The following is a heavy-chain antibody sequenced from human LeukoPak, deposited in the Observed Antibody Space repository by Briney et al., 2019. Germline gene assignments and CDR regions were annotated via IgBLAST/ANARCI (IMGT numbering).Heavy chain of an antibody. CDR3: ARDAAAIGTYWYFDL. D-gene: IGHD6-13*01. J-gene: IGHJ2*01. V-gene: IGHV3-48*02. CDR2: ISNGDSTI. Sequence: GGSLRLSCAASGFSFSSYSMNWVRQAPGKGLEWVSYISNGDSTIYYADSVKGRFTISRGNAKLSLFLQMNTLRDEDTAVYYCARDAAAIGTYWYFDLWGRGTLVTVSS. CDR1: GFSFSSYS.